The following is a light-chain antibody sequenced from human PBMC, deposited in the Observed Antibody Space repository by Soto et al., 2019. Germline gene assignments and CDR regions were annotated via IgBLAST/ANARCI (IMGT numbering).Light chain of an antibody. J-gene: IGKJ4*01. V-gene: IGKV1-27*01. Sequence: DVQMTQSPSSLSAFVGDRVTITCRASQGIAPYLAWFQQNPGKVPKLLIYATSTLQSGVPSRFSGSGSGTDFTLTINILQPEDVGTYYCQKYNSAPLTFGGGTKVEIK. CDR2: ATS. CDR3: QKYNSAPLT. CDR1: QGIAPY.